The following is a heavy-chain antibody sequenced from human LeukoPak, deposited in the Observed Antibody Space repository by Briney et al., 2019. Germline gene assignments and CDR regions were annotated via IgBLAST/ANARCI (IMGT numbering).Heavy chain of an antibody. V-gene: IGHV4-4*02. CDR3: ARDLDTTVTMKGMDV. J-gene: IGHJ6*04. CDR1: GGSISSNNW. D-gene: IGHD4-17*01. Sequence: SGTLSLTCAVSGGSISSNNWWSWVRQPPGKGLEWIGEIYHSGSTNYNPSLKSRVTISVDTSKNQFSLILSSVTAADTAVYYCARDLDTTVTMKGMDVWGKGTTVTVSS. CDR2: IYHSGST.